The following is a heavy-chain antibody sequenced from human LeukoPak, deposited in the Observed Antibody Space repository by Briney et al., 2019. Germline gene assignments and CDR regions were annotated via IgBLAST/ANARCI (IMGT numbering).Heavy chain of an antibody. CDR1: GGSISGYY. CDR2: IYSSGSP. J-gene: IGHJ4*02. Sequence: SETLSLTCTVPGGSISGYYWSWVRQPAGKGLEWVGRIYSSGSPNYNPSLKSRVTMSVDTSKTQFSLKLSSVTAADTAVYYCARGPPPDFDYWGRGTLVTVSS. CDR3: ARGPPPDFDY. V-gene: IGHV4-4*07.